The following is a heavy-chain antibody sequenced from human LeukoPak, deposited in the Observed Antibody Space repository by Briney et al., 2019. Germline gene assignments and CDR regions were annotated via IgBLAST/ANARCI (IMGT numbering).Heavy chain of an antibody. CDR3: ARDGNNWNGYYLDY. V-gene: IGHV3-30-3*01. Sequence: PGGSLRLSCAASGFTFRNYAIHWVRQARGKGLEWVAVISYDGNNKYYADSVKGRFTISRDNSKNTLYLQTNSLRAEDTAVYYCARDGNNWNGYYLDYWGQGTLVTASS. CDR1: GFTFRNYA. CDR2: ISYDGNNK. D-gene: IGHD1-1*01. J-gene: IGHJ4*02.